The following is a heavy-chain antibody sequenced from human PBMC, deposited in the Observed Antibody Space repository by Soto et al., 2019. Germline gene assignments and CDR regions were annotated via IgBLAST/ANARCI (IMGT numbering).Heavy chain of an antibody. J-gene: IGHJ4*02. Sequence: ASVKVSCKASGYTFTSYGISWVRQAPGQGLEWMGWISAYNGSTNYAQKLQGRVTMTTDTSTSTAYMELRSLRSDDTAVYYCARASVVVITSAPYYFDYWGQGTLVTVSS. CDR3: ARASVVVITSAPYYFDY. CDR1: GYTFTSYG. V-gene: IGHV1-18*04. CDR2: ISAYNGST. D-gene: IGHD3-22*01.